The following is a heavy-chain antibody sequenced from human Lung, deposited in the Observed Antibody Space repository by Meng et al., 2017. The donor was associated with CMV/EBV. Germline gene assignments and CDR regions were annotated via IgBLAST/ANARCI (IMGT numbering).Heavy chain of an antibody. D-gene: IGHD3-22*01. CDR2: TYYKSKWNH. CDR3: ARVFGDITGYVFDY. Sequence: SXTXSLXXAISGDSVSSNSATWNWIRQSPSRGLEWLGRTYYKSKWNHDYAVSVKSRISFNPDTSKNQFSLQLSSVTPEDTAVYYCARVFGDITGYVFDYWGQGXLVTVSS. CDR1: GDSVSSNSAT. J-gene: IGHJ4*02. V-gene: IGHV6-1*01.